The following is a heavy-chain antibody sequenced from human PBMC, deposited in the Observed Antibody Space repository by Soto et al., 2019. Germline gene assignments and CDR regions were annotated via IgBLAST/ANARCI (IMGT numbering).Heavy chain of an antibody. CDR1: GFTFSSYW. CDR2: INSDGSGT. CDR3: AKGGGKTIDY. V-gene: IGHV3-74*01. D-gene: IGHD2-15*01. J-gene: IGHJ4*02. Sequence: EVQLVESGGGLVQPGGSLRLSCAASGFTFSSYWMHWVRQAPGKGLVWVSRINSDGSGTSYADSVKGRFTISRDNAKNTRYRQMNSLGAEDTAGYYCAKGGGKTIDYWGQGTLVTVSS.